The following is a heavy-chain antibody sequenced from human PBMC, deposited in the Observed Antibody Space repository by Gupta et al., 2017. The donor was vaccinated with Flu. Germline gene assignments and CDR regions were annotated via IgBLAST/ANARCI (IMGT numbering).Heavy chain of an antibody. D-gene: IGHD3-10*01. CDR2: MSPTGSI. J-gene: IGHJ4*02. CDR3: ARQGLGDHLWGYFDS. Sequence: WIRRTPGNGLEWIGGMSPTGSIYSNPYRHGGVPIGVDASKKLFSPELTSAAAEDKAVYFCARQGLGDHLWGYFDSWGQGTLVTVSS. V-gene: IGHV4-39*01.